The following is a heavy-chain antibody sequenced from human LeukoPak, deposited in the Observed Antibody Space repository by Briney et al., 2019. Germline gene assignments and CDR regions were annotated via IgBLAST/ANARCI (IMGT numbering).Heavy chain of an antibody. Sequence: GGSLRLSCAASGFTFSHYWMSWVRQAPGKGLEWVANIKQDGSEKYYGDSVKGRFTISRDNAKNSLYLQMNSLRAEDTALYYCATHRGYSYGTAEDFDYWGQGTLVTVSS. J-gene: IGHJ4*02. CDR1: GFTFSHYW. CDR3: ATHRGYSYGTAEDFDY. V-gene: IGHV3-7*01. D-gene: IGHD5-18*01. CDR2: IKQDGSEK.